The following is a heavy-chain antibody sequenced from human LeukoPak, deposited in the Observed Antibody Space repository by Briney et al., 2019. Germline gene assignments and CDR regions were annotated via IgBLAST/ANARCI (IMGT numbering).Heavy chain of an antibody. D-gene: IGHD2-2*01. V-gene: IGHV3-30*18. CDR1: GFTFSSYG. J-gene: IGHJ4*02. CDR2: ISHDGSNK. CDR3: AKDLGAVVPAAMGLDY. Sequence: GGSLRLSCAASGFTFSSYGMHWVRQAPGKGLEWVAVISHDGSNKYYADSVKGRFTISRDNSKNTLYLQMNSLRAEDTAVYYCAKDLGAVVPAAMGLDYWGQGTLVTVSS.